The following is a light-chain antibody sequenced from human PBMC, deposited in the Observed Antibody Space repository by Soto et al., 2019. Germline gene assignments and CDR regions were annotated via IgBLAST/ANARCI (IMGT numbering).Light chain of an antibody. V-gene: IGLV1-44*01. CDR1: SSNIETNT. CDR3: AAWDDSLNGGGV. J-gene: IGLJ2*01. CDR2: SDN. Sequence: QAVLTQPPSASGTPGQRVTISCSGSSSNIETNTVNWYQQLPGTAPKLLIYSDNQRPSGVPDRFSGSKSGTSASLAISGLQSEDEADYYCAAWDDSLNGGGVFGGGTKVTVL.